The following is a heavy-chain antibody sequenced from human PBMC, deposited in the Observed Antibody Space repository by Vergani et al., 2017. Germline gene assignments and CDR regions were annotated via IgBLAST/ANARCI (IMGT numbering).Heavy chain of an antibody. Sequence: QVQLVQSGAEVKKPGASVKVSCTASGDTFTGYYMHWVRQAPGQGLEWMGWINPNSGGTNYAQKFQGRVTMTRDTSISTAYMELSRLRSDDTAVYYCARAAFTWIYNWFDPWGQGTLVTVSS. V-gene: IGHV1-2*02. CDR2: INPNSGGT. CDR3: ARAAFTWIYNWFDP. CDR1: GDTFTGYY. D-gene: IGHD5-12*01. J-gene: IGHJ5*02.